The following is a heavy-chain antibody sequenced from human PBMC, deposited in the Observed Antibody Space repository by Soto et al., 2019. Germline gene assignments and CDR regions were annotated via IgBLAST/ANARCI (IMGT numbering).Heavy chain of an antibody. V-gene: IGHV1-69*08. J-gene: IGHJ6*03. CDR3: AGEDYDYYYLDV. Sequence: QVQLVQSGAEVKKPGSSVKVSCKASGGSFSTYTINWVRQAPGQGLEWMGRIIPVNGIGNYAQKFKGRVTITADKSTSTAYMELSSLRSEDTAVYYCAGEDYDYYYLDVWGKGTTVTVSS. CDR1: GGSFSTYT. CDR2: IIPVNGIG.